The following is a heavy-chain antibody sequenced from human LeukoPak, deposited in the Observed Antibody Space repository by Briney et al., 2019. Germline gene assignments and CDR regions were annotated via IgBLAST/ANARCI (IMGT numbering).Heavy chain of an antibody. V-gene: IGHV3-7*01. CDR3: ARGYYDFWSGHAEYYFDY. J-gene: IGHJ4*02. CDR2: IKQDGSEK. CDR1: GFTFRDYL. Sequence: AGGSLRLSCAASGFTFRDYLMSWVRQAPGKGLEWVANIKQDGSEKYYVDSVKGRFTISRDNAKNSLYLQMNSLRAEDTAVYYCARGYYDFWSGHAEYYFDYWGQGTLVTVSS. D-gene: IGHD3-3*01.